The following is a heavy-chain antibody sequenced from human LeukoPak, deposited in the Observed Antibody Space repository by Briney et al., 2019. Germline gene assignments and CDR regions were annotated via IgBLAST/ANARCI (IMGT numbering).Heavy chain of an antibody. V-gene: IGHV1-24*01. CDR1: GYTLTELS. J-gene: IGHJ4*02. D-gene: IGHD3-22*01. CDR2: FDPEDGET. CDR3: ATDWRYYDSSGFPDY. Sequence: GASVKVSCKVSGYTLTELSMHWVRQAPGKGLEWMGGFDPEDGETIYAQKFQGRVTMTEDTPTDTAYMELSSLRSEDTAVYYCATDWRYYDSSGFPDYWGQGTLVTVSS.